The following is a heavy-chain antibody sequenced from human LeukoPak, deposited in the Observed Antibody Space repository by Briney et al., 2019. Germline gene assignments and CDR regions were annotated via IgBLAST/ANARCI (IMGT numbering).Heavy chain of an antibody. CDR3: VADLGDYADF. V-gene: IGHV3-74*01. CDR1: GFTFSRYW. Sequence: PGGSLRLSCAASGFTFSRYWMHWVRQAPGEGLVWVSRIKTDGTYTSNADSVKDRFTISRDNAKSTLYLQMNSLRVEDTAVYYCVADLGDYADFWGQGTLVTVSS. CDR2: IKTDGTYT. J-gene: IGHJ4*02.